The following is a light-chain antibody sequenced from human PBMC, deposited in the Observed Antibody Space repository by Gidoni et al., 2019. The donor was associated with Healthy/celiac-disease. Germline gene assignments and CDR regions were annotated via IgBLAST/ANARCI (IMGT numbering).Light chain of an antibody. V-gene: IGKV1-33*01. J-gene: IGKJ5*01. CDR1: QDISHY. CDR3: QQYDNLPIT. CDR2: DAS. Sequence: EIQMTQSPSSLSASVGDRVTITCQASQDISHYLNWYQQKPGKAPKLLIYDASNLETGFPSRFSGSGSGRDFTFTISSLQPEDIATYYCQQYDNLPITFAQGTRLEIK.